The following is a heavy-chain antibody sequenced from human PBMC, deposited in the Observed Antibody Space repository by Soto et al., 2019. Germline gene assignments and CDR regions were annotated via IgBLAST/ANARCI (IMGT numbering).Heavy chain of an antibody. J-gene: IGHJ6*02. V-gene: IGHV3-33*01. CDR2: IWYDGSNK. D-gene: IGHD3-10*01. Sequence: GGSLRLSCAASGCTFSSYGMHWVRQAPGKGLEWVAVIWYDGSNKYYADSVKGRFTISRDNAKNTLYLQMNSLRAEDTAVYYCARDTDELLWFGELLDDPYGMHVWGPGPTVTVSS. CDR1: GCTFSSYG. CDR3: ARDTDELLWFGELLDDPYGMHV.